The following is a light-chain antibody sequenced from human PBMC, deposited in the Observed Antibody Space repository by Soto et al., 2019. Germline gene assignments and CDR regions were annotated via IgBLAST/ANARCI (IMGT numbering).Light chain of an antibody. J-gene: IGKJ5*01. CDR2: GAS. Sequence: EIVMTQSPATLAVSPGDSATLCSRAITSVSRHLAWLQQPPGQAPRILNYGASTRATGIPARFSGRGSGKEAPLTISSLQSEDFAVYYCQQYNNWPALGQGTRLEIK. CDR1: TSVSRH. CDR3: QQYNNWPA. V-gene: IGKV3-15*01.